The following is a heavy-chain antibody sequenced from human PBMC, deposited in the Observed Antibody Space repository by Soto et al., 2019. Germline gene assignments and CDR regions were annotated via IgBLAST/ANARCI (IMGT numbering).Heavy chain of an antibody. D-gene: IGHD3-22*01. Sequence: PSETLSLTCTVSGGSISRSTFYWGWIRQPPGKGLEWIGSVHYTGSTYYNPSLKSRVTMSVDSSKNHLSLKVNSVTAADTAVYYCARHLYSGESSGYYGYWGQGALVTVSS. CDR1: GGSISRSTFY. J-gene: IGHJ4*02. CDR3: ARHLYSGESSGYYGY. CDR2: VHYTGST. V-gene: IGHV4-39*01.